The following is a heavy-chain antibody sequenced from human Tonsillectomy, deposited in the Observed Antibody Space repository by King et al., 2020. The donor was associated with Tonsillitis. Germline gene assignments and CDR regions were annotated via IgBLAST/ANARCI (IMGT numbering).Heavy chain of an antibody. J-gene: IGHJ4*02. V-gene: IGHV4-39*01. CDR3: AGYVSGSFDS. CDR1: GGSISSGDPY. Sequence: QLQESGPGVVKPSETLSLTCTVSGGSISSGDPYWAWIRQPPGKGLEWIGYMDNRGTIFYNASLKSRITISVGTSENRFSLKLSSVTAADPAVYFCAGYVSGSFDSWGQGALVTVSS. CDR2: MDNRGTI. D-gene: IGHD1-26*01.